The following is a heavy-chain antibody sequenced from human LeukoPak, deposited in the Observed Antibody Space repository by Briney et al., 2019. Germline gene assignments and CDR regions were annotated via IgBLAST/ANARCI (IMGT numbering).Heavy chain of an antibody. J-gene: IGHJ4*02. V-gene: IGHV1-2*02. CDR1: GYTFTGYY. Sequence: ASVKVSCKASGYTFTGYYMHWVRQAPGQGLEWMGWINPNSGGTNYAQKFQGRVTMTRDTSISTAYMELSRLSSDDTAVYYCARDEDYGSGSYYCDWGQGTLVTVSS. D-gene: IGHD3-10*01. CDR2: INPNSGGT. CDR3: ARDEDYGSGSYYCD.